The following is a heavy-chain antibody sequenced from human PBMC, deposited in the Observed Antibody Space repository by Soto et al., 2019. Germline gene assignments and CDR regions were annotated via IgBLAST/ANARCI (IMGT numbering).Heavy chain of an antibody. CDR2: ISPTSEYI. V-gene: IGHV3-21*01. CDR1: GFSFSRHS. J-gene: IGHJ4*02. Sequence: PGGSLRLSYAASGFSFSRHSMNWVRQAPGKGLEWVSSISPTSEYIYHADSVKGRFTISRDNAKNSLYLQMDSLRADDTAVYYCARKNYYADSGFYDYWGQGALVTVSS. D-gene: IGHD3-22*01. CDR3: ARKNYYADSGFYDY.